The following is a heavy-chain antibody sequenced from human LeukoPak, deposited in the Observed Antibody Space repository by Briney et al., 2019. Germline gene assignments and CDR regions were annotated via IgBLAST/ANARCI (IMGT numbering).Heavy chain of an antibody. Sequence: PSETLSLTCAVYGGSFSGYYWSWIRQPPGKGLEWIGEINHSGSTNYNPSLKSRVTISVDTSKNQFSLKLSSVTAADTAVYYCARGLGYDFWSGYYQYYFDYWGQGTLVTASS. D-gene: IGHD3-3*01. J-gene: IGHJ4*02. CDR1: GGSFSGYY. CDR2: INHSGST. CDR3: ARGLGYDFWSGYYQYYFDY. V-gene: IGHV4-34*01.